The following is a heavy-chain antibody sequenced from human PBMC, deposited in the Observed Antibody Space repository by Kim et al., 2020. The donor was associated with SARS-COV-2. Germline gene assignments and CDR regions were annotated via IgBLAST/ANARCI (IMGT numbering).Heavy chain of an antibody. CDR2: IKEDGSEK. CDR3: STGGGYF. D-gene: IGHD3-10*01. Sequence: GGSLRLSCAASGFTFSQNWMSWVRQAPGKGLEWVANIKEDGSEKYYVDSVKGRFTISRDNAKNSLYLQISTLRAEDTAVYYCSTGGGYFWGQGTLVPVSS. J-gene: IGHJ4*02. V-gene: IGHV3-7*01. CDR1: GFTFSQNW.